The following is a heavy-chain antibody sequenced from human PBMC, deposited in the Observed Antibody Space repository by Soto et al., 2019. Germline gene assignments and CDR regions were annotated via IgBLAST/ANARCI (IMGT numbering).Heavy chain of an antibody. J-gene: IGHJ6*02. Sequence: GGSLRLSCAASGFTFSSYSMNWVRQAPGKGLEWVSSISSSSSYIYYADSVKGRFTISRDNAKNSLYLQMNSLRAEDTAVYYCARDSYSSGYYSHPYYYYYGMDVWGQGTTVTV. V-gene: IGHV3-21*01. CDR1: GFTFSSYS. CDR2: ISSSSSYI. D-gene: IGHD3-22*01. CDR3: ARDSYSSGYYSHPYYYYYGMDV.